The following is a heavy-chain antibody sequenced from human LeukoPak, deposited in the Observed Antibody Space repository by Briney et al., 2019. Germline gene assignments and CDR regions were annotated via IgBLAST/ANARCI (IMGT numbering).Heavy chain of an antibody. CDR3: ARGGGRWLQLGYFDY. D-gene: IGHD5-24*01. Sequence: PGGSLRLSCAASGFTSSSYAMHWVRQAPGKGLEWVAVISYDGSNKYYADSVKGRFTISRDNSKNTLYLQMNSLRAEDTAVYYCARGGGRWLQLGYFDYWGQGTLVTVSS. CDR2: ISYDGSNK. V-gene: IGHV3-30*01. CDR1: GFTSSSYA. J-gene: IGHJ4*02.